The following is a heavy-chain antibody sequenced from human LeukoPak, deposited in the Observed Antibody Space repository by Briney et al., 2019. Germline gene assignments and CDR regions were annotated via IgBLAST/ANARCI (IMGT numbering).Heavy chain of an antibody. CDR3: AKDASHSGSYYYFDY. Sequence: PGGSLRLSCAASGFTFSSYGMHWVRQAPGKGLEWVAVISYDGSNKYYADSVKGRFTISRDNSKNTLYLQMNSLRAEDTAVYYCAKDASHSGSYYYFDYWGQGTLVTVSS. CDR2: ISYDGSNK. J-gene: IGHJ4*02. CDR1: GFTFSSYG. D-gene: IGHD1-26*01. V-gene: IGHV3-30*18.